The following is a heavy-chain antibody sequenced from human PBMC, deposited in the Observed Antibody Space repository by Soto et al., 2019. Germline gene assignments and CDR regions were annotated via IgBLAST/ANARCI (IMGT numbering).Heavy chain of an antibody. J-gene: IGHJ4*02. CDR3: ARHGTSITMIAR. CDR2: IYYSGST. D-gene: IGHD3-22*01. CDR1: GGSISSSSYY. V-gene: IGHV4-39*01. Sequence: QLQLQESGPGLVKPSETLSLTCTVSGGSISSSSYYWGWIRQPPGKGLEWIGSIYYSGSTYYNPSLKSRVTISVDTSKNQFSLKLSSVTAADTAVYYCARHGTSITMIARWGQGTLVTVSS.